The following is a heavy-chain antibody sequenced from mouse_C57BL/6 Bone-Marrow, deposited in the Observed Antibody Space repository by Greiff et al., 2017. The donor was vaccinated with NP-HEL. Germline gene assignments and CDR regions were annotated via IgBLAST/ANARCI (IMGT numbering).Heavy chain of an antibody. CDR2: IDPSDSYT. CDR3: ARHYGSSCWYFDV. V-gene: IGHV1-69*01. Sequence: QVQLQQPGAELVMPGASVKLSCKASGYTFTSYWMHWVKQRPGQGLEWIGEIDPSDSYTNYNQKFKGKSTLTVDKSSSTAYMQLSSLTSEDSAVYYCARHYGSSCWYFDVWGTGTTVTVSS. CDR1: GYTFTSYW. J-gene: IGHJ1*03. D-gene: IGHD1-1*01.